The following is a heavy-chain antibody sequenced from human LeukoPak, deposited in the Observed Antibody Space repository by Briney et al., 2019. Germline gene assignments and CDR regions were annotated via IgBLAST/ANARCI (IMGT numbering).Heavy chain of an antibody. CDR3: ARDRGGFDP. V-gene: IGHV4-61*01. D-gene: IGHD3-10*01. J-gene: IGHJ5*02. Sequence: SETLSLTCTVSGGSVSSNTYYWSWIRQPPGKGLEWIGYIYYSGNTNYNPSLKSRVTISVDTSKNQFSLKLSSVTAADTAVYYCARDRGGFDPWGQGTLVTVSS. CDR2: IYYSGNT. CDR1: GGSVSSNTYY.